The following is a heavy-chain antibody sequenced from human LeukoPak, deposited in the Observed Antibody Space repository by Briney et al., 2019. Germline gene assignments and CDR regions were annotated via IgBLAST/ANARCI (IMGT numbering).Heavy chain of an antibody. CDR3: ARVRGAAAGPSEGYFDY. CDR2: ISAYNGNT. D-gene: IGHD6-13*01. J-gene: IGHJ4*02. CDR1: GYTFTSYG. V-gene: IGHV1-18*01. Sequence: GASVKVSCKASGYTFTSYGISWVQQAPGQGLEWMGWISAYNGNTNYAQKLQGRVTMTTDTSTSTAYMELRSLRSDDTAVYYCARVRGAAAGPSEGYFDYWGQGTLVTVSS.